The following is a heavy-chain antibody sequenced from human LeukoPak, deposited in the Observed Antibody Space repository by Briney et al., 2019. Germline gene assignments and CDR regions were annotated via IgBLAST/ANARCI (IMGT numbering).Heavy chain of an antibody. CDR1: RGTFSSYA. V-gene: IGHV1-69*05. Sequence: SVKVSCKASRGTFSSYAISWVRQAPGQGLEWMGRIIPIFGTRNYAQKFQGRVTIITDESTSTAYMELSSLRSEDTAVYYCARDTRRQSSSGYYLMDAFDIWGQGTMVTVSS. D-gene: IGHD3-22*01. J-gene: IGHJ3*02. CDR2: IIPIFGTR. CDR3: ARDTRRQSSSGYYLMDAFDI.